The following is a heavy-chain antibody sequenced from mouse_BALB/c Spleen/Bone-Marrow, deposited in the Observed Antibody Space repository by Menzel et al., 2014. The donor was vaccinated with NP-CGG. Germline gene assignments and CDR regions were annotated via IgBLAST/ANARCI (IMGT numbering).Heavy chain of an antibody. J-gene: IGHJ2*01. CDR2: IHYSGNT. CDR1: GYSITNGYG. Sequence: EVKLVDSGPDLVKPSQSLSLTCTVTGYSITNGYGWHWIRPFPGNKLEWMGYIHYSGNTNYNPSLKSRVSITRDTSKNQFFLQLNSVTTDDTATYYCVRETTVVADFDYWGQGTTLTVSS. CDR3: VRETTVVADFDY. V-gene: IGHV3-1*02. D-gene: IGHD1-1*01.